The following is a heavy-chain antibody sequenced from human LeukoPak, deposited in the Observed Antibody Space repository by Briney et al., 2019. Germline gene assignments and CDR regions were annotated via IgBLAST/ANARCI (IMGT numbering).Heavy chain of an antibody. D-gene: IGHD5-24*01. CDR1: GFTFTNYG. CDR3: VKDDGRVKGHIDY. CDR2: IWYDGSKK. V-gene: IGHV3-33*06. J-gene: IGHJ4*02. Sequence: GKSLRLSCAASGFTFTNYGMHWVRQAPGKELEWVAVIWYDGSKKYYADSVKGRFTISRDNSKHTVYMQMNSMRGEDTAVYYCVKDDGRVKGHIDYWGQGTPVTVS.